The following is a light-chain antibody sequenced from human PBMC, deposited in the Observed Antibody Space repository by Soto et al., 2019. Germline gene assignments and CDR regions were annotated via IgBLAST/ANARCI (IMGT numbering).Light chain of an antibody. Sequence: EIVLTQSPATLSLSPGERATLSCRATENLRTFLAWYQQKAGQAPRLLIYDASNRATGIPDRFSGSGSGTNFPLPINNLEPEDSAVYHCQPRGLWPLTFGGGTKVDIK. CDR1: ENLRTF. CDR2: DAS. CDR3: QPRGLWPLT. J-gene: IGKJ4*01. V-gene: IGKV3-11*01.